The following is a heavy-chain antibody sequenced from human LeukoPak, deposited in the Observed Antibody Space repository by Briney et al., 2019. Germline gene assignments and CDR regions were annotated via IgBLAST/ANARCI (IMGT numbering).Heavy chain of an antibody. CDR2: IIPIFGTA. J-gene: IGHJ4*02. Sequence: GASVKVSCKASGGTFSSYAISWVRQAPGQGLEWMGGIIPIFGTANYAQKFQGRVTITADESTSTAYMVLSSLRSDDTAVYYCARWRINCSGGSCYSYFDYWGQGTLVTVSS. CDR3: ARWRINCSGGSCYSYFDY. D-gene: IGHD2-15*01. V-gene: IGHV1-69*13. CDR1: GGTFSSYA.